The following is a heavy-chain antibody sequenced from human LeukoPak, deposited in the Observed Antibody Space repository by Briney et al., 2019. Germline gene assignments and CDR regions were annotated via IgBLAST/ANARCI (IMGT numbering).Heavy chain of an antibody. CDR3: AKSPAVDAAFDI. V-gene: IGHV3-23*01. CDR2: ISGGGGST. D-gene: IGHD4-23*01. J-gene: IGHJ3*02. Sequence: GGSLRLSCAASGFTFSNFAVSWVRQAPGKGLEWVSAISGGGGSTYYADSVKGRSTISRDNSKNTLYLQMNSLRAEDTAVYYCAKSPAVDAAFDIWGQGTMVTVSS. CDR1: GFTFSNFA.